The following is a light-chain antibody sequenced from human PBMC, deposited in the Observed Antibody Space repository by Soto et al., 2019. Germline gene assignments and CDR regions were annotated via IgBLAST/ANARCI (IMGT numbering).Light chain of an antibody. Sequence: DIQMTQSPSSVSASVGDRVTITCRASQDISNYLNWYQHKAGQAPKLLIFDASNLARGIPSRFSGTGSGTDFTLTLSSLQPEDIATYYCQHYDTPPYSFGRGTRLEIK. CDR1: QDISNY. J-gene: IGKJ2*03. CDR3: QHYDTPPYS. V-gene: IGKV1-33*01. CDR2: DAS.